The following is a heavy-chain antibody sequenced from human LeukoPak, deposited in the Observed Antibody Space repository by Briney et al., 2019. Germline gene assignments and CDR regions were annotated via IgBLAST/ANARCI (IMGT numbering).Heavy chain of an antibody. CDR3: ARVGYTYGDPGYYYYYMDV. CDR1: GGSISSSYY. V-gene: IGHV4-39*07. Sequence: SETLSLTCTVSGGSISSSYYWGWIRQPPGKGLEWIGSIYYSGSTYYNPSLKSRVTISVDTSKNQFSLKLSSVTAADTAVYYCARVGYTYGDPGYYYYYMDVWGKGTTVTISS. D-gene: IGHD5-18*01. CDR2: IYYSGST. J-gene: IGHJ6*03.